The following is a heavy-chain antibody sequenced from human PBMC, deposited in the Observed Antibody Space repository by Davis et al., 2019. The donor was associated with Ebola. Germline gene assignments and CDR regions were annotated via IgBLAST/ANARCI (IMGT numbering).Heavy chain of an antibody. CDR2: ISWNSGSI. CDR3: AKGGSRDY. CDR1: GFTFGDYA. J-gene: IGHJ4*02. V-gene: IGHV3-9*01. Sequence: SLKISCAASGFTFGDYAMHWVRQAPGKGLEWVSGISWNSGSIGYADSVKGRFTISRDNSKNTLYLQMNSLRAEDTAVYYCAKGGSRDYWGQGTLVTVSS.